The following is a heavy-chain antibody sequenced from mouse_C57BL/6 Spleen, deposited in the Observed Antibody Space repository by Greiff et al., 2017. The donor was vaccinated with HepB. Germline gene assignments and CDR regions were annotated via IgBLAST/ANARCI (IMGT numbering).Heavy chain of an antibody. D-gene: IGHD4-1*01. J-gene: IGHJ3*01. Sequence: VQLVESGAELARPGASVKMSCKASGYTFTSYTMHWVKQRPGQGLEWIGYINPSSGYTKYNQKFKDKATLTADKSSSTAYMQLSSLTSEDSAVYYCARWEQFAYWGQGTLVTVSA. CDR2: INPSSGYT. CDR3: ARWEQFAY. CDR1: GYTFTSYT. V-gene: IGHV1-4*01.